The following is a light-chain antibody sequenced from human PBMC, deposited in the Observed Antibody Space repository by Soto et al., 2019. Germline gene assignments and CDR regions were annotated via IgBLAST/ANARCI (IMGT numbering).Light chain of an antibody. V-gene: IGKV3-15*01. Sequence: EIVLTHSPGTLSLSPWEIATLSCRASQSVSSSYLAWYQQKPVQAPRLLIYGASTRATGIPARFSGSGSGTEFTLSISSLQSEDFAVYYCQQYSNWPPITFGQGTRLEIK. CDR3: QQYSNWPPIT. CDR1: QSVSSSY. CDR2: GAS. J-gene: IGKJ5*01.